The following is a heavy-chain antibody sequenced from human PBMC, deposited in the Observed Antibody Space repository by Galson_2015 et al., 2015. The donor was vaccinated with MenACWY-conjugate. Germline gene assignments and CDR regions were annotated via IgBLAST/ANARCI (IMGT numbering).Heavy chain of an antibody. CDR2: VKQDGSEK. Sequence: SLRLSCAASGFTFSNFWMSWVRQAPGKELEWVASVKQDGSEKYLVDSVKGRFTISRDNAENSLFLQMNSLRAEDTAVYYCARIAAAVTEHYFDYSGHGTLATVSS. D-gene: IGHD6-13*01. CDR1: GFTFSNFW. CDR3: ARIAAAVTEHYFDY. J-gene: IGHJ4*01. V-gene: IGHV3-7*01.